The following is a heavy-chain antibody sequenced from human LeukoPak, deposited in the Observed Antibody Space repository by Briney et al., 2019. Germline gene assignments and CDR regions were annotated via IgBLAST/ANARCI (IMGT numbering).Heavy chain of an antibody. CDR2: INSDGSST. J-gene: IGHJ4*02. Sequence: GGSLRLSCAASGFTFSRYWMHWVRQAPGKGLVWVSRINSDGSSTSYADSVKGRFTISRDNAKNTLYLQMNSLRAEDTAVYYCARDLALLWFGELIDYWGQGTLVTVSS. CDR3: ARDLALLWFGELIDY. CDR1: GFTFSRYW. D-gene: IGHD3-10*01. V-gene: IGHV3-74*01.